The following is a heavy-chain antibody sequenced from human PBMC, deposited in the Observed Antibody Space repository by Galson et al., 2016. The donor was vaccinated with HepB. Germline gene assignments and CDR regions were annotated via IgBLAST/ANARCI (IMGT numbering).Heavy chain of an antibody. V-gene: IGHV3-23*01. Sequence: SLRLSCAASGFTFSSYIMSWVRQAPGKRLEWVAAISGSGYDTYYTDPAKGRFTIPKDKSKNTVYLHMNNLRAEDTAIYYCAKLMGDWGDRSTGFVDYWGQGTLVTVSS. J-gene: IGHJ4*02. D-gene: IGHD1-1*01. CDR2: ISGSGYDT. CDR3: AKLMGDWGDRSTGFVDY. CDR1: GFTFSSYI.